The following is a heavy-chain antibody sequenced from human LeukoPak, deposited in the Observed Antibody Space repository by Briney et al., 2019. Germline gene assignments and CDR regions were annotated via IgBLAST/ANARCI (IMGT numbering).Heavy chain of an antibody. Sequence: GGSLRLSCASSGFTFSSYAMSWVRQAPGKGLEWVGFIRSKAYGGTTEYAASVKGRFTISRDDSKSIAYLQMNSLKTEDTAVYYCTRGRYYDILTGKYFQHWGQGTLVTVSS. CDR2: IRSKAYGGTT. D-gene: IGHD3-9*01. CDR3: TRGRYYDILTGKYFQH. V-gene: IGHV3-49*04. CDR1: GFTFSSYA. J-gene: IGHJ1*01.